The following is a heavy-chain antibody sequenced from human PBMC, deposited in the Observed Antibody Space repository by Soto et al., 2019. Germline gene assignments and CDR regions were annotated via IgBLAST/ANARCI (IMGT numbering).Heavy chain of an antibody. CDR1: GFPFSGYW. Sequence: EAQLVESGGGLVQPGGSLRLSCAASGFPFSGYWMSWVRHTPGKGLEWVANTNQDGSGKYYMDSVKGRFTISRDNTEKSLYLQMNSLGDDDTVVYCCARDGYHYVMALWGQGNRVTVSS. CDR2: TNQDGSGK. J-gene: IGHJ6*02. V-gene: IGHV3-7*04. CDR3: ARDGYHYVMAL.